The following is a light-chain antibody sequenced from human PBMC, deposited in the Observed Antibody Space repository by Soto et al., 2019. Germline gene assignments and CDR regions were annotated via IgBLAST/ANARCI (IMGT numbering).Light chain of an antibody. J-gene: IGLJ1*01. CDR1: ISDIGGYNF. Sequence: LTQPASVSGSPGQSITISCTGTISDIGGYNFVSWYQQYPGKAPKLIMYEVSARPSGVSDRLSGSRSGNTASLTISGLQAEDEADYYCSSYTASTTYVFGTGTKVTVL. CDR3: SSYTASTTYV. V-gene: IGLV2-14*01. CDR2: EVS.